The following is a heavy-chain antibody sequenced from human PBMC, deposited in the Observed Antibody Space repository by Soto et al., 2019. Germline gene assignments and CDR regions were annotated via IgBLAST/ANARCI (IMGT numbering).Heavy chain of an antibody. CDR2: IRVYNGIT. CDR3: ARAKDLEYSSSWGSFDY. CDR1: GYTFISYG. D-gene: IGHD6-13*01. Sequence: QIQLVQSGAEVKKPGASVKVSCKASGYTFISYGITWVRQAPGQGLEWMGWIRVYNGITNYAQNVQGRVTMTTDTSTSTAYMELRSLRSDDTAVYFCARAKDLEYSSSWGSFDYWGQGTLVTVSS. J-gene: IGHJ4*02. V-gene: IGHV1-18*04.